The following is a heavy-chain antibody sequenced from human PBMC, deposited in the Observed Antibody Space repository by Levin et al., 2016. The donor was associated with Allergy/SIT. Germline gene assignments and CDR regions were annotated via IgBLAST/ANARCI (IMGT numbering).Heavy chain of an antibody. J-gene: IGHJ5*02. CDR3: ARGIYNSSGYSGGFDP. CDR2: IYYSGST. D-gene: IGHD3-22*01. V-gene: IGHV4-59*12. Sequence: WIRQPPGKGLEWIGYIYYSGSTNYNPSLKSRVTISVDTSKNQFSLKLSSVTAADTAVYYCARGIYNSSGYSGGFDPWGQGTLVTVSS.